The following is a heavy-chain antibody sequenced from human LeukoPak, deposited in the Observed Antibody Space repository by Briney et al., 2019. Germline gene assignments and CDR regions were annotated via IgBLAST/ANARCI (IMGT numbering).Heavy chain of an antibody. J-gene: IGHJ4*02. Sequence: PGGSLRLSCAASGFTFSDYYMSWVRQAPGKGLEWVAVISYDGSNKYYADSVKGRFTISRDNSKNTLYLQMNSLRAEDTAVYYCASGEWPQDYWGQGTLVTVSS. CDR2: ISYDGSNK. CDR3: ASGEWPQDY. CDR1: GFTFSDYY. D-gene: IGHD3-10*01. V-gene: IGHV3-30*03.